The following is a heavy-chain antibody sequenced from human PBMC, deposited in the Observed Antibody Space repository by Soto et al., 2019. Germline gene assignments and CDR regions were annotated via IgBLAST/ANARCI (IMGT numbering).Heavy chain of an antibody. CDR1: GGSISSGGYY. CDR3: ARARALHS. V-gene: IGHV4-31*03. J-gene: IGHJ4*02. Sequence: SETLSVTCTVSGGSISSGGYYWSWNRQHPGKGLEWIGYIYYSGSTYYNPSLKSRVTIAVDTSKTQFSLKLSSLPPADPAVYYCARARALHSWGQGPLVTASP. CDR2: IYYSGST.